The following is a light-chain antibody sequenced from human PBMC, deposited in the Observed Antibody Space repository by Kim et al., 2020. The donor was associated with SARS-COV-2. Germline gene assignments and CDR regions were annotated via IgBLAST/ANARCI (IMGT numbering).Light chain of an antibody. CDR3: AAWDDSLNGLV. V-gene: IGLV1-44*01. J-gene: IGLJ2*01. Sequence: GRRVNISWSESTSNIGSNAGNWYQQHPGTAPKLLVYTNNQRPSGVPDRFSGSKSGTSASLAISGLQSEDEADYYCAAWDDSLNGLVFGGGTQLTVL. CDR2: TNN. CDR1: TSNIGSNA.